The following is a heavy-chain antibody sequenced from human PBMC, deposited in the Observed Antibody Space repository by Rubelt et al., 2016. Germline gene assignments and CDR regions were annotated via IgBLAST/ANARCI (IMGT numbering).Heavy chain of an antibody. D-gene: IGHD3-3*01. V-gene: IGHV3-7*01. CDR1: GFTFSSYW. Sequence: EVQLVESGGGLVQPGGSLRLSCAASGFTFSSYWMTWVRQAPGKGLEWVANIKKDGSGKNYAASVMGRFNISRDNARNSLYQQMNSLGPEETAIYYCARGARFSSPNDVWGQGTQVTVSS. J-gene: IGHJ4*02. CDR3: ARGARFSSPNDV. CDR2: IKKDGSGK.